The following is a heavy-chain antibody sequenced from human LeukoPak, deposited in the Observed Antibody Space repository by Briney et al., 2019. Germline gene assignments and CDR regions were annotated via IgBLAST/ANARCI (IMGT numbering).Heavy chain of an antibody. CDR1: GVTVTRNY. CDR2: IYSGGST. J-gene: IGHJ4*02. V-gene: IGHV3-53*01. D-gene: IGHD2-21*02. CDR3: ARVGDCYSDFDY. Sequence: TGRTLRLSCAASGVTVTRNYMSCVRRAPGQELEWGSVIYSGGSTYYAHSVKGRFTISRDKSKNTLSLQMSCLRAEDTAVYYCARVGDCYSDFDYWGKGTPVTVSS.